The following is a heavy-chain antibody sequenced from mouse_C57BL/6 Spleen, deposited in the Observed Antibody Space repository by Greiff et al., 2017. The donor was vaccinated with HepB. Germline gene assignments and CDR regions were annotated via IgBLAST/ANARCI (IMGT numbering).Heavy chain of an antibody. D-gene: IGHD1-1*01. J-gene: IGHJ2*01. V-gene: IGHV1-82*01. CDR2: IYPGDGDT. CDR1: GYAFSSSW. Sequence: QVQLQQSGPELVKPGASVKISCKASGYAFSSSWMNWVKQRPGKGLEWIGRIYPGDGDTNYNGKFKGKATLTAEKSSSTAYMQLSSLTSEDSAVYFCASTTVVADYWGQGTTLTVSS. CDR3: ASTTVVADY.